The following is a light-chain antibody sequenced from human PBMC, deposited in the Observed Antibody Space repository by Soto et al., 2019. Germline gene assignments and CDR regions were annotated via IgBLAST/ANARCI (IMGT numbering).Light chain of an antibody. V-gene: IGKV3D-15*01. CDR1: QSVSNN. CDR3: QQYNNWPPIT. CDR2: GAS. Sequence: EIVLTQSPGTLPLSPGERATLSCRASQSVSNNYLAWYQQKPGQAPRLLIYGASNRATGIPDRFSGSGSGTEFTLTISSLQSEDLAVYYCQQYNNWPPITFGQGTRLEIK. J-gene: IGKJ5*01.